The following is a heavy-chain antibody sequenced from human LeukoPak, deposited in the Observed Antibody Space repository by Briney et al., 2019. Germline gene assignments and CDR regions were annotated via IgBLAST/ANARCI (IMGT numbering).Heavy chain of an antibody. V-gene: IGHV3-33*01. Sequence: GRSLRLSCAASGLTFSSCAMHWVRQAPGKGLEWVGLIWCDGTNKYYADSVTGRFTISRDNSKNTLYLDMNSLRPEDTAVYYCARAPVSSADYYYYMAVWGKGTTVTVSS. CDR1: GLTFSSCA. CDR3: ARAPVSSADYYYYMAV. J-gene: IGHJ6*03. CDR2: IWCDGTNK. D-gene: IGHD2-2*01.